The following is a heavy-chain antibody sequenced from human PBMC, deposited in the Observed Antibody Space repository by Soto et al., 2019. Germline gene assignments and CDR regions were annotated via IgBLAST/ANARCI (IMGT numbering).Heavy chain of an antibody. CDR1: GFTFSNFG. V-gene: IGHV3-30*18. Sequence: QVQLVESGGGVVQPGRSLRLSCVASGFTFSNFGVGWVRQAPGKGLEWVTLISYAGSHKYTADSVKGRFTISRDNSKNMLYLQMNSLRAEDTAVYFCAKLSHPAPNNWDGNFDYWGQGTLVTVSS. CDR3: AKLSHPAPNNWDGNFDY. D-gene: IGHD1-1*01. CDR2: ISYAGSHK. J-gene: IGHJ4*02.